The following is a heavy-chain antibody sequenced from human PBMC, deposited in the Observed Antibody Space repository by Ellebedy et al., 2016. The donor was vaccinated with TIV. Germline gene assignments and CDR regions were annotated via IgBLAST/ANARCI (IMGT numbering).Heavy chain of an antibody. J-gene: IGHJ5*02. D-gene: IGHD3-10*01. CDR1: GYTFTGYY. V-gene: IGHV1-2*02. CDR2: INPKSGAT. CDR3: ARGAANVAFGELYDWFHP. Sequence: AASVKVSCKASGYTFTGYYIHWVRQAPGQVLEWMGWINPKSGATNYAQKFLARVTMTRDTSISTVYMELTRLRSDDTAVYYCARGAANVAFGELYDWFHPWGQGSLVTVSS.